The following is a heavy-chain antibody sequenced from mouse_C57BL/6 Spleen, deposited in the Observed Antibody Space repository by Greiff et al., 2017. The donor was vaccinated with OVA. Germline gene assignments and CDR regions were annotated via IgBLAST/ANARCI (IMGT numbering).Heavy chain of an antibody. Sequence: EVKLMESGEGLVKPGGSLKLSCAASGFTFSSYAMSWVRQTPEKRLEWVAYISSGGDYIYYADTVKGRFTISRDNARNTLYMQMSSVKAEDTARYYCTSNRGDYDAMDYWGQGTSVTVSS. CDR3: TSNRGDYDAMDY. CDR2: ISSGGDYI. V-gene: IGHV5-9-1*02. CDR1: GFTFSSYA. J-gene: IGHJ4*01.